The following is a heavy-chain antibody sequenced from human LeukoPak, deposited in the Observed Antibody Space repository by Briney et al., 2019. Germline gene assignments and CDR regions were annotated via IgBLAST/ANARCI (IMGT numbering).Heavy chain of an antibody. CDR2: IYTSGST. CDR1: GGSISSGSYY. D-gene: IGHD6-13*01. V-gene: IGHV4-61*02. CDR3: AGAGYSSSWGSEY. Sequence: SETLSLTCTVSGGSISSGSYYWSWIRQPAGKGLEWIGRIYTSGSTNYNPSLKSRVTISVDTSKNQFSLKLSSVTAADTAVYYCAGAGYSSSWGSEYWGQGTLVTVSS. J-gene: IGHJ4*02.